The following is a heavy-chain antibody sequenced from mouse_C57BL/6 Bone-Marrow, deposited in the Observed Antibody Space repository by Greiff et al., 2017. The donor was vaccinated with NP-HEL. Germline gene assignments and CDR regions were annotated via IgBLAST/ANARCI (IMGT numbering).Heavy chain of an antibody. J-gene: IGHJ4*01. Sequence: QVQLKQPGAELVRPGTSVKLSCKASGYTFTSYWMHWVKQRPGQGLEWIGVIDPSDSYTNYNQKFKGKATLTVDTSSSTAYMQLSSLTSEDSAVYYCARPSIYYDYVYAMDYWGQGTSVTGSA. CDR1: GYTFTSYW. CDR3: ARPSIYYDYVYAMDY. V-gene: IGHV1-59*01. D-gene: IGHD2-4*01. CDR2: IDPSDSYT.